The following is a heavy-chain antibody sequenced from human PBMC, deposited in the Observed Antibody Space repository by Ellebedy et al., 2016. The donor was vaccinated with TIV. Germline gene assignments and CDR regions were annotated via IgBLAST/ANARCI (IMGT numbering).Heavy chain of an antibody. Sequence: GESLKISCKGSGYSFTSYWIGWVRQVPGKGLEWMGIIYPGDSDTRYNPSFQGQVTISADKSISTAYLHWSRLKASDTAMYYCANTRFCSGGSCYFDFWGQGTLVTVYS. V-gene: IGHV5-51*01. CDR1: GYSFTSYW. CDR3: ANTRFCSGGSCYFDF. J-gene: IGHJ4*02. D-gene: IGHD2-15*01. CDR2: IYPGDSDT.